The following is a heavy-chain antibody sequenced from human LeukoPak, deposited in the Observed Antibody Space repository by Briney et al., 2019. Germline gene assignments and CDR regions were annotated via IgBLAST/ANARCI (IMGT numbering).Heavy chain of an antibody. Sequence: GGSLRLSCVASGFMFSNYAMAWVRQAPEKGLEWISVIGSGGGGIQYADSVKGRFTVSRDNFKNTLYLQMNSLRAEDTALYYCARKLWHRNDCWGQGTLVTVSS. V-gene: IGHV3-23*01. J-gene: IGHJ4*02. D-gene: IGHD3-16*01. CDR1: GFMFSNYA. CDR2: IGSGGGGI. CDR3: ARKLWHRNDC.